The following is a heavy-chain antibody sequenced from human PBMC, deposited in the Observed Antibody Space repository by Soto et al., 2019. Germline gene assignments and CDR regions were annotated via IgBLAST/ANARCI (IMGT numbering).Heavy chain of an antibody. V-gene: IGHV1-18*04. J-gene: IGHJ5*02. CDR2: ISARNGKT. CDR3: ARVPTPTYWDSDKNNWLDP. Sequence: QVQLVQSGAEVKKPGASVKVSCKASGYTFANYGFSWVRQAPGQGLEWMGWISARNGKTHYVQNFQGRVTMTTDTSTNTAFMELRTLRYDDTAVYYCARVPTPTYWDSDKNNWLDPWGQGTLVTVSS. D-gene: IGHD1-7*01. CDR1: GYTFANYG.